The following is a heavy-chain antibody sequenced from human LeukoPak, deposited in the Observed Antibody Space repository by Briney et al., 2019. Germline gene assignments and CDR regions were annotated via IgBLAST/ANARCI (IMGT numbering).Heavy chain of an antibody. CDR2: ISHSGDTT. D-gene: IGHD1-1*01. Sequence: GGSLRLSCAASGFTFGNSAMTWGRQVPGKGLQWVSTISHSGDTTYYADFVKGRFAIARDNSMNTLYLQMNSLSADDTALYYCAYIQAKDGIRDSYDIWGQGTMVTVSS. CDR1: GFTFGNSA. V-gene: IGHV3-23*01. CDR3: AYIQAKDGIRDSYDI. J-gene: IGHJ3*02.